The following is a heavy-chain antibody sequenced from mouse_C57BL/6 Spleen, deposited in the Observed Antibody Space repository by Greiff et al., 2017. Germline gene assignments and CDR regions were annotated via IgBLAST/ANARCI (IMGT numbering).Heavy chain of an antibody. D-gene: IGHD2-1*01. Sequence: EVMLVESGGGLVKPGGSLKLSCAASGFTFSDYGMHWVRQAPEKGLEWVAYISSGSSTIYYADTVKGRFTISRDNAKNTLFLQMTRLRSEDTALYYCARTYGNYEAWFAYWGQGTLVTVSA. CDR2: ISSGSSTI. CDR1: GFTFSDYG. V-gene: IGHV5-17*01. J-gene: IGHJ3*01. CDR3: ARTYGNYEAWFAY.